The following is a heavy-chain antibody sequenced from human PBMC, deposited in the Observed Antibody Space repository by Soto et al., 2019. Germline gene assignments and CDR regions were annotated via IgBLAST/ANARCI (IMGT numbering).Heavy chain of an antibody. CDR2: INPILSMS. J-gene: IGHJ4*02. V-gene: IGHV1-69*02. CDR3: ATSYGSGYRAFDY. Sequence: QVQLVQSGAEVKRPGSSVKVSCKASGDTFSFYSINWVRQAPGLGLEWMGRINPILSMSNYAQRFQGRVTMTEDKSTSTAYMDLSSLRSEDTAIYYCATSYGSGYRAFDYWGQGALVTVSS. CDR1: GDTFSFYS. D-gene: IGHD3-10*01.